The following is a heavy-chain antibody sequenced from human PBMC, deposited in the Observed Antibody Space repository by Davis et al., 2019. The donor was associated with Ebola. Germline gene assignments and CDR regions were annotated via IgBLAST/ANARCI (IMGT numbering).Heavy chain of an antibody. Sequence: SETLSLTCTVSGGSISSGGYYWSCIRQPPGTGLEWIGYIYYSGRTYYNPYLKSRVTISVDTSKNQFSLKLSSVTAADTAVYYCARVEAYYGMDVWGKGTTVTVSS. CDR1: GGSISSGGYY. J-gene: IGHJ6*04. CDR3: ARVEAYYGMDV. CDR2: IYYSGRT. V-gene: IGHV4-31*03.